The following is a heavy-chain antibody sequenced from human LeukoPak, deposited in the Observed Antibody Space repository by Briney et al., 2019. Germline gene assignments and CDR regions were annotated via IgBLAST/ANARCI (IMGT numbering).Heavy chain of an antibody. D-gene: IGHD3-10*01. CDR2: INPSGGST. CDR3: ARGTLVRYYYGSGRIDY. J-gene: IGHJ4*02. Sequence: ASVKVSCKASGYTFTSYYMHWVRQAPGQGLEWMGIINPSGGSTSYAQKFQGRVTMTRDMSTSTVYMELSSLRSEDTAVYYCARGTLVRYYYGSGRIDYWGQGTLVTVSS. CDR1: GYTFTSYY. V-gene: IGHV1-46*01.